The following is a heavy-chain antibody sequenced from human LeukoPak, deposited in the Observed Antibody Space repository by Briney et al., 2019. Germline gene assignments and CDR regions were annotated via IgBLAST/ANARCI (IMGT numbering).Heavy chain of an antibody. Sequence: PGGSLRLSCAASGFTFSSYSMNWVRQAPGKGLEGISYISSGSSGIYYADSVKGRFTISRDNDKNSLYLQTNRLTAEDTAVYYCAALSVSGSNYPDYCGQGTLVTVSS. CDR3: AALSVSGSNYPDY. D-gene: IGHD3-10*01. J-gene: IGHJ4*02. CDR1: GFTFSSYS. CDR2: ISSGSSGI. V-gene: IGHV3-48*01.